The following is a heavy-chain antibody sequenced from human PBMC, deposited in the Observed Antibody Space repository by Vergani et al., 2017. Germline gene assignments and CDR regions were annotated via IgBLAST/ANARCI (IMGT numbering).Heavy chain of an antibody. CDR1: GFSIDNGYY. V-gene: IGHV4-38-2*02. CDR3: ARDRGLDGDYHFDY. J-gene: IGHJ4*02. CDR2: IYHSGNT. D-gene: IGHD3-10*01. Sequence: QVQLQESGPGLVKPSETLSLTCAVSGFSIDNGYYWDWIRQPPGKGLEWIGEIYHSGNTNYNPSLKSRVTISVDKSKNQFSLKLISVTAADTAVYYCARDRGLDGDYHFDYWGQGILVTVSS.